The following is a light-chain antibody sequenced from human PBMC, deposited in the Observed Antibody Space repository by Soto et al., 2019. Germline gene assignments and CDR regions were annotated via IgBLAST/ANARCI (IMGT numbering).Light chain of an antibody. V-gene: IGKV3-20*01. CDR1: QSVSSTY. Sequence: EIVLTHSPGTLSLSPGERVTLSCRASQSVSSTYLAWYQQKPGQAPRLLIYGASSRATGIPDRFSGSGSGTDFTLTISRLEPEDFAVYYCQHYGSSLTFGGGTTVEI. J-gene: IGKJ4*01. CDR3: QHYGSSLT. CDR2: GAS.